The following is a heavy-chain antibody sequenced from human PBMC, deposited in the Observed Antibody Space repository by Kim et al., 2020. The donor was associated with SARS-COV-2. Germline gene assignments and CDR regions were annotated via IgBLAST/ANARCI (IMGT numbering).Heavy chain of an antibody. CDR3: ARDVEVYDYVWGSYRYDAFDI. D-gene: IGHD3-16*02. J-gene: IGHJ3*02. Sequence: ASVKVSCKASGYTFTSYAMHWVRQAPGQRLEWMGWINAGNGNTKYSQKFQGRVTITRDTSASTAYMELSSLRSEDTAVYYCARDVEVYDYVWGSYRYDAFDIWGQGTMVTVSS. CDR1: GYTFTSYA. V-gene: IGHV1-3*01. CDR2: INAGNGNT.